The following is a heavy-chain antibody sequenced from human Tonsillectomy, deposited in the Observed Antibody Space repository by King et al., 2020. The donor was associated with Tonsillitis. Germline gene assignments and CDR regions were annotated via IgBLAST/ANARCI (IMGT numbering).Heavy chain of an antibody. CDR1: GFTFSSYT. J-gene: IGHJ3*02. V-gene: IGHV3-64D*06. D-gene: IGHD5-12*01. Sequence: VQLVESGGGLVQPGGSLRLSCLASGFTFSSYTMHWVRQAPGKGLEYVSAISSNGGSTYYADSVKGRFTISRDNSKNTLYLQMSSLRAEDTAVYYCVKNRFVDIDIFDAFDIWGQGTMVTVSS. CDR3: VKNRFVDIDIFDAFDI. CDR2: ISSNGGST.